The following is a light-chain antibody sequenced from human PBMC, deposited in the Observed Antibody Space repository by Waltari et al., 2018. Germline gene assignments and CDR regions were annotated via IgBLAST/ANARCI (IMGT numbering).Light chain of an antibody. CDR2: RAS. CDR1: QGISVY. V-gene: IGKV1-39*01. J-gene: IGKJ5*01. CDR3: QKSYSTPLT. Sequence: DIQMTQSPSPLSASVGDRVTITCRASQGISVYVNWYQQKPGKAPNLLIARASSLQGGVPSMFSGSGSGTDFTLTIISLQPEAFATYYCQKSYSTPLTFGQGTRLDIK.